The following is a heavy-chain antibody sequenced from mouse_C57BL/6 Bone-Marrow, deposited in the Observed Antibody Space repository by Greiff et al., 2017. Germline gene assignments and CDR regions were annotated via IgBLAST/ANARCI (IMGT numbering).Heavy chain of an antibody. J-gene: IGHJ4*01. Sequence: EVQLQQSGPELVKPGASVKISCKASGYSFTDYYMNWVKQSNGKSLEWIGVINPNYGTTSYNQKFKGKATLTVDKSSSTAYMQLNSLPSEDSAVYDCARGYDYDCAMDYGGQGTSVTVSS. CDR2: INPNYGTT. V-gene: IGHV1-39*01. CDR3: ARGYDYDCAMDY. CDR1: GYSFTDYY. D-gene: IGHD2-4*01.